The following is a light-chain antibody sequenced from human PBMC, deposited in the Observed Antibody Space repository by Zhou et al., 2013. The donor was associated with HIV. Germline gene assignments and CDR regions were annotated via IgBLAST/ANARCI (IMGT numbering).Light chain of an antibody. CDR1: QSVGSD. Sequence: EMVMTQSPVTLSVSPGERATLSCRASQSVGSDLAWYQQKPGQAPRLLIHGASIRATGVPARFSGSGSGTDFTLTISRLEPEDFAVYYCQQYGSSPWTFGRGTKGGNQT. CDR3: QQYGSSPWT. CDR2: GAS. V-gene: IGKV3-20*01. J-gene: IGKJ1*01.